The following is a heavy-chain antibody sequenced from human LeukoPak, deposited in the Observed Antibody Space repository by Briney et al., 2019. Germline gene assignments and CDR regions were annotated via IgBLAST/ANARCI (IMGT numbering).Heavy chain of an antibody. D-gene: IGHD3-22*01. CDR1: GFTFDDYA. V-gene: IGHV3-9*01. J-gene: IGHJ3*02. CDR3: AKATITTDAFDI. CDR2: ISWNSGSI. Sequence: GGSLRLSCAASGFTFDDYAMHWVRQAPGEGLEWVSGISWNSGSIGYADSVKGRFTISRDNAKNSLYLQMNSLRAEDTALYYCAKATITTDAFDIWGQGTMVTVSS.